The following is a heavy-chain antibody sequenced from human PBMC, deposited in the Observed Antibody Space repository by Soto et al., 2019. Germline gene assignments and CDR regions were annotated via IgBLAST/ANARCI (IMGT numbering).Heavy chain of an antibody. V-gene: IGHV5-51*01. D-gene: IGHD6-13*01. Sequence: GESLKISCKGSGYSFTSYWIGWVRQMPGKGLEWMGIIYPGDSDTRYSPSFQGQVAISADKSISTAYLQWSSLKASDTAMYYCARSHIKQLRQYFEYWGQGTLFTVSS. CDR1: GYSFTSYW. J-gene: IGHJ4*01. CDR3: ARSHIKQLRQYFEY. CDR2: IYPGDSDT.